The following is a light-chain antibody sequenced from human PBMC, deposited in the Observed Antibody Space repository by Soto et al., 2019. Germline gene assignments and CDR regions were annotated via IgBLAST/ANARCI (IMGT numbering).Light chain of an antibody. CDR3: QQYGSSPIT. Sequence: EIVMTQSPATLSVSPGERATLSCRASQSVSSNLAWYQQKPGQAPRLLMYGASSRATGIPDRFSGSGSGTEFTLTISDLQSEDFAVYYCQQYGSSPITFGQGTRLEIK. CDR2: GAS. V-gene: IGKV3D-15*02. CDR1: QSVSSN. J-gene: IGKJ5*01.